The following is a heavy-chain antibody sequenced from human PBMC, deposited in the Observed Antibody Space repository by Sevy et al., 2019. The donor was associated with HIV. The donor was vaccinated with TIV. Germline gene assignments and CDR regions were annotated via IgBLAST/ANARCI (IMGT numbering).Heavy chain of an antibody. CDR1: GFTFSSYA. D-gene: IGHD3-10*01. V-gene: IGHV3-64D*06. CDR3: LKGVTSISMVRGVIRY. Sequence: GGSLRLSCSASGFTFSSYAMHWVLQAPGKGLEYVSAISSNGGSTYYADSVKGRFTISRDNSKNTLYLQMSSLRAEDTAVYYCLKGVTSISMVRGVIRYWGQGTLVTVSS. CDR2: ISSNGGST. J-gene: IGHJ4*02.